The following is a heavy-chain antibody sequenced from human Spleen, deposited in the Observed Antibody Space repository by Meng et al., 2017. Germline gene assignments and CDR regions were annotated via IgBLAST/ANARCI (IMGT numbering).Heavy chain of an antibody. CDR2: ISHSVTN. CDR1: GRSFRGYS. J-gene: IGHJ4*02. D-gene: IGHD4-11*01. V-gene: IGHV4-34*01. CDR3: AKCPTTTAHDIDY. Sequence: QVQLQPRAAGLLKSSETPYLTCDVNGRSFRGYSWSCIRQPTGKGLEWIVEISHSVTNKYSPSHKNRVTISLDTSKNQFTLKLRSVTAADTAMYYCAKCPTTTAHDIDYWGQGTLVTVSS.